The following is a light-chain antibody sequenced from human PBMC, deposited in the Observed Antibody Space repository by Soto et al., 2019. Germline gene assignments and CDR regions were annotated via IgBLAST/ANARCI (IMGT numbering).Light chain of an antibody. J-gene: IGKJ4*01. CDR2: GAS. Sequence: ETVMTQSPATLSVTPGESATLSCRASRSVGSNLAWYQQKPGQAPRVLIYGASTRATGIPVRFSGSGSGTEFTLTISSLQSEDFAIYSCQQYHNWPLTFGGGTKVEIK. CDR3: QQYHNWPLT. CDR1: RSVGSN. V-gene: IGKV3-15*01.